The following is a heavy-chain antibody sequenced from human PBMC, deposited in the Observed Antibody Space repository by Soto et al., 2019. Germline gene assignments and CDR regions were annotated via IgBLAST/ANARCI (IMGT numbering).Heavy chain of an antibody. Sequence: SGTLSLSCAGSGCSISSYYWNWVRQPPGKGLEWIGYVFYSGNTNYNPYLKSRVTISVDTAKNQFSLKLRSVTAADSAVYYCAKSVYGQWVDYWGQGILVTVSS. CDR2: VFYSGNT. J-gene: IGHJ4*02. CDR1: GCSISSYY. CDR3: AKSVYGQWVDY. V-gene: IGHV4-59*01. D-gene: IGHD3-10*01.